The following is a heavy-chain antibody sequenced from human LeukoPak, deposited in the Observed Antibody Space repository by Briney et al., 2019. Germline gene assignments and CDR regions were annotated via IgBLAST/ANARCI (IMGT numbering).Heavy chain of an antibody. V-gene: IGHV3-30*03. CDR2: ISYDGSNK. J-gene: IGHJ2*01. CDR3: ARGDGDGYNYSWYFDL. CDR1: GFTFSSYG. D-gene: IGHD5-24*01. Sequence: GGSLRLSCAASGFTFSSYGMHWVRQAPGKGLELVAVISYDGSNKYYADSVKGRFTISRDNSKNTLYLQMNSLRAEDTAVYYCARGDGDGYNYSWYFDLWGRGTLVTVSS.